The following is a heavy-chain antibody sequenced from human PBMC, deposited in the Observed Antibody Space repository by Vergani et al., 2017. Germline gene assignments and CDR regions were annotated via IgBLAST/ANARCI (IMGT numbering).Heavy chain of an antibody. CDR1: GGSISSYY. CDR3: ARDRGYSTGWYSAFDI. J-gene: IGHJ3*02. CDR2: IYYSGST. D-gene: IGHD6-19*01. V-gene: IGHV4-59*01. Sequence: QVQLQESGPGLVKPSETLSLTCTVSGGSISSYYWSWIRQPPGKGLEWIGYIYYSGSTNYNPSLKSRVTISADTSKNQFSLKLTSVTAADTALYYCARDRGYSTGWYSAFDIWGQGTMVTVSS.